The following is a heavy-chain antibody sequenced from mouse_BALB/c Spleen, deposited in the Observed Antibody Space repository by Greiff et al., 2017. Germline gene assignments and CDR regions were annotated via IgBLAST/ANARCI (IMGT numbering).Heavy chain of an antibody. CDR1: GFSLTGYG. V-gene: IGHV2-6-7*01. CDR3: ARDLFITTVVAKDYYAMDY. CDR2: IWGDGST. D-gene: IGHD1-1*01. J-gene: IGHJ4*01. Sequence: VHLVESGPGLVAPSQSLSITCTVSGFSLTGYGVNWVRQPPGKGLEWLGMIWGDGSTDYNSALKSRLSISKDNSKSQVFLKMNSLQTDDTARYYCARDLFITTVVAKDYYAMDYWGQGTSVTVSS.